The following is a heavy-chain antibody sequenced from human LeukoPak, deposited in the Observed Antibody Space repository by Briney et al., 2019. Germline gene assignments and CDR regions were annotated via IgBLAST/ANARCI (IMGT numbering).Heavy chain of an antibody. V-gene: IGHV4-34*01. CDR1: GGSFSGYY. D-gene: IGHD3-10*01. Sequence: SETLSLTCAVYGGSFSGYYWSWIRQPPGKGLEWIGEISHSGIANYNPSLKSRVTISIDTSKNQFSLNLSSVTAADTAVYYCARAGFGLAPHRGTPFDYWGQGTLVTVSS. CDR3: ARAGFGLAPHRGTPFDY. J-gene: IGHJ4*02. CDR2: ISHSGIA.